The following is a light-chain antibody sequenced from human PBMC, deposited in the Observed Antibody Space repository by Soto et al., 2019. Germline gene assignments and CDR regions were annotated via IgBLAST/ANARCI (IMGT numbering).Light chain of an antibody. CDR1: NSDLGNYKY. J-gene: IGLJ3*02. CDR3: SSYTTTITV. CDR2: EVT. Sequence: SALTQPASVSGSPGQSVTIPCTGTNSDLGNYKYVSWYQQYPGKPPQLLIYEVTNRPLGVSNRFSGSKSGNTASLTISGLQAEDEADYCCSSYTTTITVFGGGTKLTVL. V-gene: IGLV2-14*01.